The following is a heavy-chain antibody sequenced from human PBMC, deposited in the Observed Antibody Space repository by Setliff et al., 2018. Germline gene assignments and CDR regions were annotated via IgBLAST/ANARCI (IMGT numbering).Heavy chain of an antibody. CDR1: GFTFSSYS. J-gene: IGHJ6*02. Sequence: PGGSLRLSCAVSGFTFSSYSMNWVRQAPGKGLEWVSSISSSSSYIYYADSVKGRFTISRDNAKNSLYLQMNSLRAEDTAVYYCASGCIAASRCYGMDVWGQGTTVTVSS. CDR2: ISSSSSYI. CDR3: ASGCIAASRCYGMDV. D-gene: IGHD6-6*01. V-gene: IGHV3-21*01.